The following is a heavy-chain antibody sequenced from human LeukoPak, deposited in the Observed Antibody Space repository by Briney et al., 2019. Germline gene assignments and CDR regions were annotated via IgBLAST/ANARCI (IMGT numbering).Heavy chain of an antibody. CDR1: GDSVSSNSAA. CDR3: ARMTWAAAAHMFDY. CDR2: TYHRSKWYN. J-gene: IGHJ4*02. Sequence: SQTLSLTCAIFGDSVSSNSAAWNWIRQSPSRGPEWLGRTYHRSKWYNDYAVSVKSRITINPDTSKNQFSLQLNSVTPEDTAVYYCARMTWAAAAHMFDYWGQGTPVTVSS. V-gene: IGHV6-1*01. D-gene: IGHD6-13*01.